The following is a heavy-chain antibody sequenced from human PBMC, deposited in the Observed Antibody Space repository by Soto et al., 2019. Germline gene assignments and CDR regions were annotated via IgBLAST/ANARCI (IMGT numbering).Heavy chain of an antibody. CDR2: INNDGTST. D-gene: IGHD3-16*01. CDR3: ATAQYYERSDY. CDR1: GFIFSVYW. V-gene: IGHV3-74*03. J-gene: IGHJ4*02. Sequence: EVQLVESGGGLVQPGGSLRLSCAASGFIFSVYWMHWVRQVPGKGLVWVSRINNDGTSTKYADSVKCRFTISRDNARKMLYLQMSGLRADDTAVYYCATAQYYERSDYGGQGTLVTVSS.